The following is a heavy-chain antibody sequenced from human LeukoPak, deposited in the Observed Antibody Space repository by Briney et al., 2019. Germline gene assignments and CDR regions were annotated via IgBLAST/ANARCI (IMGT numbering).Heavy chain of an antibody. CDR2: IEHTGST. D-gene: IGHD3-22*01. J-gene: IGHJ6*02. CDR3: ARVGAWDSSGYYHGDYAMDV. CDR1: GGSITTRNW. V-gene: IGHV4-4*02. Sequence: SETLSLTCIVSGGSITTRNWWSWVRQAPGKGVEWIGEIEHTGSTNYSPSLKSRVTILVDKSKNQFSLKLNSVTAADTAVYYCARVGAWDSSGYYHGDYAMDVWGQGTTVTVSS.